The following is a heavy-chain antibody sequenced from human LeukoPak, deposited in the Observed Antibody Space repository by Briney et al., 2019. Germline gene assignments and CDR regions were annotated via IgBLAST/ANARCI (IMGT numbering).Heavy chain of an antibody. Sequence: PSETLSLTCTVSGGSLSSHFWSWIRQPPGKGLERIGHIYYTGPTYYNPSLHRRVTISLDTCRNQFSFRLTSVTAPDTAVYYCARDLRSLTGYSHLCDYWGQATLVTVSS. V-gene: IGHV4-59*11. J-gene: IGHJ4*02. CDR1: GGSLSSHF. CDR3: ARDLRSLTGYSHLCDY. D-gene: IGHD3-9*01. CDR2: IYYTGPT.